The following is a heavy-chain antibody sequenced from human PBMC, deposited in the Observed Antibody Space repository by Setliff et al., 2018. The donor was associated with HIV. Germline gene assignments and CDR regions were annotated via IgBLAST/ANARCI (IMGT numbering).Heavy chain of an antibody. J-gene: IGHJ4*02. Sequence: GGSLRLSCAASGFTFSSYSMNWVRQSPGKGLEWVSCIRSGSGTVYYADSVRGRFTMSRDNARSSLYLQLNSLRSEDTAVYYCARDLIWGFDYWGQGTPVTVS. CDR2: IRSGSGTV. D-gene: IGHD3-16*01. CDR1: GFTFSSYS. CDR3: ARDLIWGFDY. V-gene: IGHV3-48*01.